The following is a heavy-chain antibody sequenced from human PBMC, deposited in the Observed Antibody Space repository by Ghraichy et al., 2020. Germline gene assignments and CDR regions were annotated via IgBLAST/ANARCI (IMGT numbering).Heavy chain of an antibody. CDR1: GFTFSSYA. D-gene: IGHD3-22*01. V-gene: IGHV3-23*01. CDR3: AKLYDSSGYYITSYFDY. CDR2: ISGSGGST. J-gene: IGHJ4*02. Sequence: GGSLRLSCAASGFTFSSYAMSWVRQAPGKGLEWVSAISGSGGSTYYADSVKGRFTISRDNSKNTLYLQMNSLRAEDTAVYYCAKLYDSSGYYITSYFDYWGQGTLVTVSS.